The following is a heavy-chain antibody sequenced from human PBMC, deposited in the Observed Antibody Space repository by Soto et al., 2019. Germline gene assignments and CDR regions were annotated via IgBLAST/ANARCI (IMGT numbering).Heavy chain of an antibody. V-gene: IGHV3-30*18. CDR2: ISYDGSNK. Sequence: QVQLVESGGGVVQPGRSLRLSCAASGFTFSSYGMHWVRQAPGKGLEWVAVISYDGSNKYYADSVKGRFTISRDNSKNTLYLQMNSLRAEDTAVYYCAKDGVGARTHHYFDYWGQGTLVTVSS. D-gene: IGHD1-26*01. J-gene: IGHJ4*02. CDR1: GFTFSSYG. CDR3: AKDGVGARTHHYFDY.